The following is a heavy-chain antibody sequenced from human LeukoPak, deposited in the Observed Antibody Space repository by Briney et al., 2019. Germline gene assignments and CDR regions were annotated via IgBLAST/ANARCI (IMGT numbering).Heavy chain of an antibody. V-gene: IGHV4-39*02. Sequence: PSETLSLTCTVSGDSISSSNCYWGWIRQPPGKGLEWIGSIYFSGGTYYNASLKSRVTISVDTSKNQFSLKLSSVAAADTAVYYCARDFRGSGWGGSPDYWGQGTLVTVSS. CDR2: IYFSGGT. CDR1: GDSISSSNCY. J-gene: IGHJ4*02. CDR3: ARDFRGSGWGGSPDY. D-gene: IGHD6-19*01.